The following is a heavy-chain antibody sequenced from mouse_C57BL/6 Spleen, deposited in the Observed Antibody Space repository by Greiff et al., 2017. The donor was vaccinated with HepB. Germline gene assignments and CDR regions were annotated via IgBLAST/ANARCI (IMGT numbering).Heavy chain of an antibody. V-gene: IGHV1-50*01. CDR1: GYTFTSYW. J-gene: IGHJ2*01. Sequence: QVQLQQPGAELVKPGASVKLSCKASGYTFTSYWMQWVKQRPGQGLEWIGEIDPSDSYTNYNQKFKGKATLTVDTSSSTAYMQLSSLTSEDSAVYYCARSDYYGNPLCYWGQGTTLTVSS. D-gene: IGHD2-1*01. CDR3: ARSDYYGNPLCY. CDR2: IDPSDSYT.